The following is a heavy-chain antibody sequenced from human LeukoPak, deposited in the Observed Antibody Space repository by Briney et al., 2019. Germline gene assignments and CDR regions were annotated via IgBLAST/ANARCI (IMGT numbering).Heavy chain of an antibody. V-gene: IGHV1-8*01. CDR2: MNLNSGNK. CDR3: AKSYDSSGYYPFEYFHP. Sequence: ASVKVSCTASGYTFTNYDINWVRQATGQGLEWMGWMNLNSGNKGYAQKFQGRVTMTRNTSIITAYMELSSLRSEDTAVYYCAKSYDSSGYYPFEYFHPWGQGTLVTVSS. J-gene: IGHJ1*01. CDR1: GYTFTNYD. D-gene: IGHD3-22*01.